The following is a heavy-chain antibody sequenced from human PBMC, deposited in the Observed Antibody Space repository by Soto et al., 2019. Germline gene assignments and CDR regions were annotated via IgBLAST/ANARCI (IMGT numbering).Heavy chain of an antibody. D-gene: IGHD3-22*01. CDR1: GDSVSSNIAA. Sequence: PSQTLSLTCAISGDSVSSNIAAWNWIRQSPSRGLEWLGRTYYRSKWYNDYAVSVKSRITINPDTSKNQFSLQLNSVTPEDTAVYYCVKGEYYYDGSAYYPFDYWGQGTLVTVSS. CDR2: TYYRSKWYN. J-gene: IGHJ4*02. CDR3: VKGEYYYDGSAYYPFDY. V-gene: IGHV6-1*01.